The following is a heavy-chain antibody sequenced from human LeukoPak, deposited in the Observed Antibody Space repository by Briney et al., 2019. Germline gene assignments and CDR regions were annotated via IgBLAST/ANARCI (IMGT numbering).Heavy chain of an antibody. CDR3: ARDREEALDY. V-gene: IGHV3-33*01. J-gene: IGHJ4*02. CDR2: IWYDGSNK. D-gene: IGHD5-24*01. CDR1: GYTFRSYG. Sequence: PGGSLRLSCAASGYTFRSYGMHWVRQASGKGLEWVAAIWYDGSNKYYADSVKGRFTISRDNSKNTLYLQMNSLRAEDTAVYYCARDREEALDYWGQGTLVTVSS.